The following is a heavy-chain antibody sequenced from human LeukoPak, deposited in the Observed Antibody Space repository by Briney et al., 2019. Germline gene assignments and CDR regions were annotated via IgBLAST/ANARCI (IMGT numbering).Heavy chain of an antibody. V-gene: IGHV3-23*01. CDR3: AKILLTYYDILTGFSGCDY. D-gene: IGHD3-9*01. CDR2: ISGSGGST. CDR1: GFTFSSYA. J-gene: IGHJ4*02. Sequence: PGGSQRLSCAASGFTFSSYAMSWVRQAPGKGLEWVSAISGSGGSTYYAYSVKGRFTISRDNSKNTLYLQMNSLRAEDTAVYYCAKILLTYYDILTGFSGCDYWGQGTLVTVSS.